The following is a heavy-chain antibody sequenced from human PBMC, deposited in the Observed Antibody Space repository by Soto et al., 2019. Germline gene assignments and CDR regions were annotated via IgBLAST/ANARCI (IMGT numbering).Heavy chain of an antibody. CDR1: GYTFTSYD. CDR2: MNPNSGNT. CDR3: ARPLGYCSSTSCYPPAAGRSGYYYYMDV. J-gene: IGHJ6*03. D-gene: IGHD2-2*01. V-gene: IGHV1-8*01. Sequence: ASVKVSCKASGYTFTSYDINWVRQATGQGLEWMGWMNPNSGNTGYAQKFQGRVTMTRNTSISTAYMELSSPRSEDTAVYYWARPLGYCSSTSCYPPAAGRSGYYYYMDVWGKGTTVTVSS.